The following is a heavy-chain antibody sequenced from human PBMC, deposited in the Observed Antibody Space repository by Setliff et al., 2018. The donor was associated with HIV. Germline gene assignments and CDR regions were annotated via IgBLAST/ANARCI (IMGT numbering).Heavy chain of an antibody. V-gene: IGHV3-7*03. CDR1: GFTFSSYW. Sequence: GALRLSCAASGFTFSSYWMSWVRQAPGKGLEWVANIKQDGSEKYYVDSVKGRFTISRDNAKNSLYLQMNSLRAEDTAVYYCARDYYYDSSGYSGPGYWGQGTLVTVSS. CDR3: ARDYYYDSSGYSGPGY. J-gene: IGHJ4*02. CDR2: IKQDGSEK. D-gene: IGHD3-22*01.